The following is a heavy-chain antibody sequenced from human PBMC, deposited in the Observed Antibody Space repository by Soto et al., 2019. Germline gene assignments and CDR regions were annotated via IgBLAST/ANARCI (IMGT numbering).Heavy chain of an antibody. V-gene: IGHV1-69*02. D-gene: IGHD2-2*01. CDR3: ARACSSTSCYFGCMDV. CDR2: IIPILGIA. Sequence: SVKVSCKASGGTFSSYTISWVRQAPGQGLEWMGRIIPILGIANYAQKFQGRVTITADKSTSTAYMELSSLRSEDTAVYYCARACSSTSCYFGCMDVWGKGTTVTVSS. J-gene: IGHJ6*03. CDR1: GGTFSSYT.